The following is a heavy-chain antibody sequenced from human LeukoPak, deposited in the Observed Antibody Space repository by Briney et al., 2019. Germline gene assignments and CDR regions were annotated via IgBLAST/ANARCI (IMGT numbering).Heavy chain of an antibody. Sequence: SETLSLTCTVSGGSISSYYWSWIRQPPGKGLEWIGYIYYSGSTNYNPSLKSRVTISVDTSKKQFSLKLSSVTAADTAVYYCARARSARVIRFLVAFDIWGQGTMVTVSS. CDR1: GGSISSYY. CDR2: IYYSGST. CDR3: ARARSARVIRFLVAFDI. V-gene: IGHV4-59*08. D-gene: IGHD3-3*01. J-gene: IGHJ3*02.